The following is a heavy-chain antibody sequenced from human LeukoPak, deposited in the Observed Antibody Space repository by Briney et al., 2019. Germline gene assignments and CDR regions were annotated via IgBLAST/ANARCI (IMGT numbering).Heavy chain of an antibody. D-gene: IGHD3-10*01. J-gene: IGHJ4*02. Sequence: SETLSLTCTVSGGSISSYYWSWIRQPPGKGLEWIGSIYYSGSTYYNPSLKSRVTISVDTSKNQFSLKLSSVTAADTAVYYCARRARGYYGSGKDYWGQGTLVTVSS. CDR3: ARRARGYYGSGKDY. V-gene: IGHV4-59*05. CDR1: GGSISSYY. CDR2: IYYSGST.